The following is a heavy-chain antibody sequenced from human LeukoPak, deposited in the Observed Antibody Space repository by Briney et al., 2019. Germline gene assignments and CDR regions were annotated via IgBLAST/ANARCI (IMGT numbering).Heavy chain of an antibody. CDR2: ISGSGGST. CDR1: GFTFSSYA. CDR3: ARVSAPHGYYDFWSGTYDAFDI. D-gene: IGHD3-3*01. V-gene: IGHV3-23*01. J-gene: IGHJ3*02. Sequence: PGGSLRLSCAASGFTFSSYAMSWARQAPGKGLEWVSAISGSGGSTYYADSVKGRFTISRDNSKNTLYLQMNSLRAEDTAVYYCARVSAPHGYYDFWSGTYDAFDIWGQGTMVTVSS.